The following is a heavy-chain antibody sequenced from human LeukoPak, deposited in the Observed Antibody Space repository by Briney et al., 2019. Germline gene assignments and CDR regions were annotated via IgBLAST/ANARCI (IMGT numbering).Heavy chain of an antibody. D-gene: IGHD2-8*01. CDR2: IHYSGST. V-gene: IGHV4-59*01. Sequence: SETLSLTCIVSGGSISSYYWSWIRQPPGKGLEWIGYIHYSGSTNYNPSLKSRATLSVDTSKNQFSLRLTSITPADTAVYYCARYYCPRGSCYHFDYWGQGTLVTVSS. CDR1: GGSISSYY. CDR3: ARYYCPRGSCYHFDY. J-gene: IGHJ4*02.